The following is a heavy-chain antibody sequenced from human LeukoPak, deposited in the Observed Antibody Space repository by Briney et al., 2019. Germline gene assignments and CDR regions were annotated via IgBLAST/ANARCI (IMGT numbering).Heavy chain of an antibody. CDR2: IYYSGIT. D-gene: IGHD1-1*01. J-gene: IGHJ2*01. V-gene: IGHV4-59*01. CDR3: ARAPQRSAYFDL. CDR1: GGSISSYY. Sequence: ASETLSLTCTVPGGSISSYYWSWIRQPPGKGLEWIGYIYYSGITNYNPSLKSRVTISVDTSKNQFSLKLSSVTAADTAVYYCARAPQRSAYFDLWGRGTLVTVSS.